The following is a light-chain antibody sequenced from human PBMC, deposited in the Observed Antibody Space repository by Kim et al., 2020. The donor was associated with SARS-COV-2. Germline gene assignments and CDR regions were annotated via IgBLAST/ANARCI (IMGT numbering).Light chain of an antibody. Sequence: TCTLSRGYSNYKVDWYQQRPGKGPRFVMRVGTGGIVGSKGDGIPDRFSVLGSGLNRYLTIKNIQEEDESDYHCGADHGSGSNFVYVFGTGTKVTVL. J-gene: IGLJ1*01. CDR1: RGYSNYK. CDR2: VGTGGIVG. V-gene: IGLV9-49*01. CDR3: GADHGSGSNFVYV.